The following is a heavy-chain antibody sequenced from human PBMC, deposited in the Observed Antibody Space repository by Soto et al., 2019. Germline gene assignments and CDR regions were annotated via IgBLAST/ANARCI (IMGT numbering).Heavy chain of an antibody. CDR3: ASGGTTVNRRFDF. CDR1: AGTSSSYA. CDR2: IIPILDTT. J-gene: IGHJ4*02. D-gene: IGHD4-4*01. Sequence: QVQVVQSGAEVKKPGSSVRVSCKASAGTSSSYAITWMRQAPGQGLDWMGGIIPILDTTDYAQKFQGRVTFTADESTSTVYMELSSLTSEDTAVYYCASGGTTVNRRFDFWGQGTLVTVSS. V-gene: IGHV1-69*01.